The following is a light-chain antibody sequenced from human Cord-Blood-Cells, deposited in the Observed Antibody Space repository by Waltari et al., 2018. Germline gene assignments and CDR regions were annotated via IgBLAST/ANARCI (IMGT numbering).Light chain of an antibody. CDR1: SSDVGSYNL. J-gene: IGLJ3*02. V-gene: IGLV2-23*01. CDR3: CSYAGSSTWV. Sequence: QSALTQPASVSGSPGQSITISCTGTSSDVGSYNLVSWYQQHPGKAPKLRIYEGSKRPSGVSKRFSGSKSGNTASLTISGLQAEDEADYDCCSYAGSSTWVFGGGTKLTVL. CDR2: EGS.